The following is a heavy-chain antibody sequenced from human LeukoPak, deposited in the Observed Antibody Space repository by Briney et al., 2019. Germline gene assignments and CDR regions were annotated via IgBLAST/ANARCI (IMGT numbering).Heavy chain of an antibody. Sequence: LPGGSLRLSCAISGLTFHDYAMTWVRQAPGKGLEWVSTIVGDSSKTYYADSVKGRFTISRDNSNYMLFLHMNNLRAEDTAIYYCAKQPYNYNYLDVWAKGPRSPSP. J-gene: IGHJ6*03. CDR1: GLTFHDYA. V-gene: IGHV3-23*01. CDR2: IVGDSSKT. CDR3: AKQPYNYNYLDV. D-gene: IGHD2-21*01.